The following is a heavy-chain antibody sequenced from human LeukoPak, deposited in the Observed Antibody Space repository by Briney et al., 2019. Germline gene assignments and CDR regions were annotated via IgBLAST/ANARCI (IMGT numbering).Heavy chain of an antibody. V-gene: IGHV3-15*07. Sequence: GGSLRLSCAASGFTFSSYAMNWVRQAPGKGLEWVGIKSKTDGGTTDYAAPVKGRFTISRDDSKNTLYLQMNSLKTEDTAVYYCTTDGLGIARAFDFWGQGTMVTVSS. CDR2: IKSKTDGGTT. CDR1: GFTFSSYA. J-gene: IGHJ3*01. D-gene: IGHD7-27*01. CDR3: TTDGLGIARAFDF.